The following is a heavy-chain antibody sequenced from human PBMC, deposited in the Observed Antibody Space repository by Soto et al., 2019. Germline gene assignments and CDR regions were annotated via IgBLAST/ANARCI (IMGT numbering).Heavy chain of an antibody. J-gene: IGHJ4*02. CDR1: GFTFSSYS. D-gene: IGHD5-12*01. Sequence: EVQLVESGGGLVKPGGSLRLSCAASGFTFSSYSMNWVRQAPGKGLEWVSSISSSSSYIYYADSVKGRFTISRDNAKNSLYLQMNSLRAEDTAVYYCARDILVGGYNLFGYWGQGTLVTVSS. V-gene: IGHV3-21*01. CDR3: ARDILVGGYNLFGY. CDR2: ISSSSSYI.